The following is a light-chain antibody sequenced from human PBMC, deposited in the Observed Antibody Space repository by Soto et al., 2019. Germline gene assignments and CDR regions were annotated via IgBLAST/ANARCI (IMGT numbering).Light chain of an antibody. V-gene: IGKV1-5*01. CDR2: DAS. J-gene: IGKJ2*01. Sequence: DIQMTQSPSTLSASVGDRVTITCRASESNNDYLAWYQQKPGKAPKLLIYDASSLESGVPSRFSGSGSGTEFTLTISSLQPDDFATYYCQQYNSYSTFGQGTKLEIK. CDR3: QQYNSYST. CDR1: ESNNDY.